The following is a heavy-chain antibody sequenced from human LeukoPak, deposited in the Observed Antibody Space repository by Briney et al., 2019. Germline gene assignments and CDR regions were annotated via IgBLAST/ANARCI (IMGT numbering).Heavy chain of an antibody. D-gene: IGHD3-3*01. V-gene: IGHV3-23*01. Sequence: PGGSLRLSCAASGFTFSSSAMSWVRQAPGKGLEWVSGITGSGRTTYYADSVKGRFTISRDNSKNSLYLQINSLRAEETAVYYCAKGLLITILGSLDYWGQGTLVTVSS. CDR3: AKGLLITILGSLDY. CDR1: GFTFSSSA. J-gene: IGHJ4*02. CDR2: ITGSGRTT.